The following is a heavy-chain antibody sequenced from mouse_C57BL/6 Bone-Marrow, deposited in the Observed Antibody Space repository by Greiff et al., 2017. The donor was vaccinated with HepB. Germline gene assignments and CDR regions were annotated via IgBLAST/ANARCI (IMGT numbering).Heavy chain of an antibody. CDR2: INPGSGGT. Sequence: QVQLQQSGAELVRPGTSVKVSCKASGYAFTNYLIEWVKQRPGQGLEWIGVINPGSGGTNYTETFKGQATLTADKSTSTAYMQLSSLTSADSAVYFGARGAPYYSNRYATEYWGQGTSVTVSS. V-gene: IGHV1-54*01. J-gene: IGHJ4*01. D-gene: IGHD2-5*01. CDR3: ARGAPYYSNRYATEY. CDR1: GYAFTNYL.